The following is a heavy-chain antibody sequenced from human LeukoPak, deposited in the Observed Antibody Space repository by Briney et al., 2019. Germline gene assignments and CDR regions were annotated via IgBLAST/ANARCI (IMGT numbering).Heavy chain of an antibody. Sequence: SETLSLTCTVSGGSISSYHWSWIRQPPGKGLEWIGNMYYSGGTNYNPSLKSRVTISVDTSKNQFSLNLKSVTAADTAVYYCARGKGYFDYWGQGTLVTVSS. CDR3: ARGKGYFDY. J-gene: IGHJ4*02. CDR1: GGSISSYH. CDR2: MYYSGGT. V-gene: IGHV4-59*01.